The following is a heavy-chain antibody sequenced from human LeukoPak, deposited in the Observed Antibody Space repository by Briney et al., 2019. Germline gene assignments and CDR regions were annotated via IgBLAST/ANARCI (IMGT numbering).Heavy chain of an antibody. CDR2: INYRGTT. V-gene: IGHV4-59*12. Sequence: SETLSLTCTVSGGSISTYYWSWIRQPPGKGLEYIGYINYRGTTDSNPSLKSRVTISVDTSKNQFSLRLSSVTAADTAVYYCARYYYGSGKAFDYWGQGTLVTVSS. CDR3: ARYYYGSGKAFDY. J-gene: IGHJ4*02. D-gene: IGHD3-10*01. CDR1: GGSISTYY.